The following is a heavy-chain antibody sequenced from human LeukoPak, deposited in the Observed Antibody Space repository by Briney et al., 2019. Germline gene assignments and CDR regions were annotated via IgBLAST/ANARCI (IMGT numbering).Heavy chain of an antibody. D-gene: IGHD1-1*01. CDR1: GYTFTSYY. CDR2: INPSGGST. CDR3: AREPGFAGALDY. Sequence: GASVKVSCKASGYTFTSYYMHWVRQAPGQGLEWMGLINPSGGSTSYAQKFQGRVTMTRDMSTSTVYMELSSLRSEDTAVYYCAREPGFAGALDYWGQGTLVTVSS. V-gene: IGHV1-46*01. J-gene: IGHJ4*02.